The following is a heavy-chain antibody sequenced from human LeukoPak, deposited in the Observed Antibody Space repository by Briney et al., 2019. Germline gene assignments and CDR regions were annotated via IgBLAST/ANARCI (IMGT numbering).Heavy chain of an antibody. CDR2: ISSSSSTI. Sequence: GGSLRLSCAASGFTFSSCSMTWVRQAPGKGLEWVSYISSSSSTIYYADSVKGRFNISRDNAKNSLCLQMNSLRDEDTAVYYCASSSWSSEYFHYWGQGTLVTVSS. CDR3: ASSSWSSEYFHY. D-gene: IGHD6-13*01. V-gene: IGHV3-48*02. J-gene: IGHJ1*01. CDR1: GFTFSSCS.